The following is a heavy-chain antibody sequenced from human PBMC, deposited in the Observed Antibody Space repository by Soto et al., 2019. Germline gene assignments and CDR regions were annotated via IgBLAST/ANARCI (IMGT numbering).Heavy chain of an antibody. D-gene: IGHD1-26*01. CDR1: GFTFSSFA. CDR2: ISYDGSNK. J-gene: IGHJ4*02. CDR3: ARDRSVNYYYYFDY. Sequence: GGSLRLSCAASGFTFSSFAMHWVRQAPGKGLEWVAVISYDGSNKYYADSVKGRLTISRDNSKNTLYLQMDSLRAEDTAVYTCARDRSVNYYYYFDYWGQGALVTVSS. V-gene: IGHV3-30-3*01.